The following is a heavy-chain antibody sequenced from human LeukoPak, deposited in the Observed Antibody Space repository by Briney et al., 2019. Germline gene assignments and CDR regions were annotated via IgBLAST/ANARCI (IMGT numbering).Heavy chain of an antibody. D-gene: IGHD3-22*01. Sequence: GGSLRLSCSASGFTFSSYGMHWVRQAPGKGLEWVAVISYDGSNKYYADSVKSRLTIYRDNSKNTLYLQMNSLRAEDTAVYYCAKGRLRGVVITELDYWGQGTLVTVSS. CDR1: GFTFSSYG. CDR2: ISYDGSNK. V-gene: IGHV3-30*18. J-gene: IGHJ4*02. CDR3: AKGRLRGVVITELDY.